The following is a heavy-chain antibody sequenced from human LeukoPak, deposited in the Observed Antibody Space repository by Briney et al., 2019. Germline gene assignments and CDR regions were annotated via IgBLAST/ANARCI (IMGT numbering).Heavy chain of an antibody. CDR2: IYYTGST. CDR3: VRSKSGTYGWFDP. D-gene: IGHD4-17*01. J-gene: IGHJ5*02. Sequence: SETLSLTCTVSGGSISGYYWSWIRQPPGKGLEWIGYIYYTGSTNYNPSLKSRVIISVDTSKNQLSLKVSSVTAADTAVYYCVRSKSGTYGWFDPWGQGTLVTVSS. V-gene: IGHV4-59*01. CDR1: GGSISGYY.